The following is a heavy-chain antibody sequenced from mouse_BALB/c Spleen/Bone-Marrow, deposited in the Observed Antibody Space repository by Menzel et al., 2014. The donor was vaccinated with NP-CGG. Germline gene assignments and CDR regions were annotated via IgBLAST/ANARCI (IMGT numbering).Heavy chain of an antibody. CDR2: IYPSDSYT. V-gene: IGHV1-69*01. J-gene: IGHJ2*01. D-gene: IGHD2-10*02. CDR3: TRKYGPLYYFDY. CDR1: GYTFTSYW. Sequence: VQLQQSGAELVMPGASVKLSCKASGYTFTSYWINWVKQRPGQGLEWIGNIYPSDSYTNYNQKFKDKATLTVDKSSSTAYMQLSSPTSEDSAVYYCTRKYGPLYYFDYWGQGTTLTVSS.